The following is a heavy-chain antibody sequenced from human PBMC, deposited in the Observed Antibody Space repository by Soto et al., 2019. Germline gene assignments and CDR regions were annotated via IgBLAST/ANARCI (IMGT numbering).Heavy chain of an antibody. D-gene: IGHD6-19*01. J-gene: IGHJ5*02. V-gene: IGHV3-23*01. Sequence: GGSLRLSCAASGFTFSSYAMSWVRQAPGKGLERVSAISGSGGSTYYADSVKGRFAISRDNWKSTVYLQMNSLKVEDTAVYFCTKPRSSFQWPPFDPWGHGIVVTVSS. CDR3: TKPRSSFQWPPFDP. CDR2: ISGSGGST. CDR1: GFTFSSYA.